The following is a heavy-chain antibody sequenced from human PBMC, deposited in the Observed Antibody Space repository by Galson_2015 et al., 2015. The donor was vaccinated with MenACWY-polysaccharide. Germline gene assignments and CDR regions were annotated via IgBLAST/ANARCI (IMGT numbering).Heavy chain of an antibody. CDR2: ISGSGGST. CDR1: GFTFSSYA. J-gene: IGHJ6*02. D-gene: IGHD3-10*01. Sequence: SLRLSCAASGFTFSSYAMSWVRQAPGKGLEWVLGISGSGGSTYHADSVEGRFTISRDNSKNTLYLQMNSLRGEDTAVYYCARRITMVRGDPYGMDVWGQGTTVTVSS. CDR3: ARRITMVRGDPYGMDV. V-gene: IGHV3-23*01.